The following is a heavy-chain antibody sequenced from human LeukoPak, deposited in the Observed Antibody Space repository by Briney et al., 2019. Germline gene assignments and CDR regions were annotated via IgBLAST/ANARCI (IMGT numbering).Heavy chain of an antibody. Sequence: GGSLRLSCAASGFTVSSNYMSWVRQVQGKGLEWVSVIYSGGRTYYADSVKGRFTISRDNSKNTLYLQMNSLRAEDAAVYYCARSPDGLMGATSDWGQGALVTVSS. CDR3: ARSPDGLMGATSD. V-gene: IGHV3-53*01. CDR1: GFTVSSNY. D-gene: IGHD1-26*01. CDR2: IYSGGRT. J-gene: IGHJ4*02.